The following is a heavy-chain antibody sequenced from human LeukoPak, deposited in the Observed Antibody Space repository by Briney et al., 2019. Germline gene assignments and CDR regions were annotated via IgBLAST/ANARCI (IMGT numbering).Heavy chain of an antibody. Sequence: SETLSLTCSVSGGSISDSSYYWGWIRQPPGKGLEWIGSIFHSGNAYYNPSLKSRVTISLDTSKNQFSVKLSSVTAADTAVYYCARKSYYDSSGYSHDAFDIWGQGTMVTVSS. CDR3: ARKSYYDSSGYSHDAFDI. J-gene: IGHJ3*02. CDR1: GGSISDSSYY. V-gene: IGHV4-39*07. D-gene: IGHD3-22*01. CDR2: IFHSGNA.